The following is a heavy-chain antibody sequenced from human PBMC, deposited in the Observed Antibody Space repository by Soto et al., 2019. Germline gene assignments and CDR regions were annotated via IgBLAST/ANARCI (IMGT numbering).Heavy chain of an antibody. J-gene: IGHJ4*02. D-gene: IGHD3-10*01. CDR3: ARHPSIFVLGYGSVSYYNNYFDY. CDR1: GGSISSSSYY. Sequence: PSETLSLTCTVSGGSISSSSYYWGWIRQPPGKGLVWIGSIYYSGSTYYNPSLKSRVTISVDTSKNQFSLKLSSVTAADTAVYYCARHPSIFVLGYGSVSYYNNYFDYWAQGTLVTVSS. CDR2: IYYSGST. V-gene: IGHV4-39*01.